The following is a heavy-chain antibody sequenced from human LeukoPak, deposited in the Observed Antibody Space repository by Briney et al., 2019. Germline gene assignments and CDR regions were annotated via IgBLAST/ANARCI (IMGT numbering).Heavy chain of an antibody. CDR3: TRCSSTRCFDH. J-gene: IGHJ4*02. CDR2: IRSKRYGGTT. D-gene: IGHD2-2*01. Sequence: GGSLRLSCTASGFTFGDYAMSWFRQAPGKGLEWVGFIRSKRYGGTTEYAASVKGRFTISRDDSKSIAYLQMNSLETEDTAVYYCTRCSSTRCFDHWGQGTLVTVSS. CDR1: GFTFGDYA. V-gene: IGHV3-49*03.